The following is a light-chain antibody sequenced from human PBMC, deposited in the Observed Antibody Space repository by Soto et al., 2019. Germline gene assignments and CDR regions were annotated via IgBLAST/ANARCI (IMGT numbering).Light chain of an antibody. CDR2: GAS. J-gene: IGKJ5*01. CDR3: QQYAEAPIT. V-gene: IGKV3-20*01. CDR1: QSVGRNY. Sequence: EIVLTQSPGTLSLSPGEGATLSCRASQSVGRNYLAWFQQKPGQPPRLLISGASTRAAGIPDKFSGSGSGTDFTLTISRLEPEDFAAYFCQQYAEAPITFGQGTRLV.